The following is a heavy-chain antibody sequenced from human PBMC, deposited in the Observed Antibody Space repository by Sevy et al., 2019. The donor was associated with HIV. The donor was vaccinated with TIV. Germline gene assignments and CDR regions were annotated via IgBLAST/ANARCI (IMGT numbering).Heavy chain of an antibody. D-gene: IGHD2-21*02. J-gene: IGHJ3*02. CDR3: AGDRGHIVVVTGAFDI. CDR1: GGSISSYY. CDR2: IYTSGST. Sequence: SETLSLTCTVSGGSISSYYWSWIRQPAGKGLEWIGRIYTSGSTNYNPSLKSRVTRSVDTSKNQFSLKLSSVTAADTAVYYCAGDRGHIVVVTGAFDIWGQGTMVTVSS. V-gene: IGHV4-4*07.